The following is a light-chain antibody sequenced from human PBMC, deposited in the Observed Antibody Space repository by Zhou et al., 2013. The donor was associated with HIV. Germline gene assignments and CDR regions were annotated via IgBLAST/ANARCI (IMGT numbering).Light chain of an antibody. Sequence: DVQMTQSTSTVSASVGDRVTITCRASESISNSLAWYQQKPGQAPTLLIYKASTLDSAVPSRFSGSGSGTDFTLTISSLQPEDFATYYCQQLNSYLLTFGGGTKVEIK. V-gene: IGKV1-5*03. CDR3: QQLNSYLLT. CDR1: ESISNS. CDR2: KAS. J-gene: IGKJ4*01.